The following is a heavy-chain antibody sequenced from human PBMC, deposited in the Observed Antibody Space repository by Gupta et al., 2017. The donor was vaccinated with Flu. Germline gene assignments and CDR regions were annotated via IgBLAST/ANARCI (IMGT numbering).Heavy chain of an antibody. V-gene: IGHV4-39*01. J-gene: IGHJ2*01. CDR3: VRPRYNWNGADPLSIFWYFDL. Sequence: QLQLQESGPGLVKPSETLSLTCTVSGGSISSSGFYGGWIRQPPGKGLEWIASIYYTGSTYYNPSLKSRVTMSVDTSRNQFSLKLSSVTAADTAVYYCVRPRYNWNGADPLSIFWYFDLWGRGTLVSVSS. D-gene: IGHD1-1*01. CDR1: GGSISSSGFY. CDR2: IYYTGST.